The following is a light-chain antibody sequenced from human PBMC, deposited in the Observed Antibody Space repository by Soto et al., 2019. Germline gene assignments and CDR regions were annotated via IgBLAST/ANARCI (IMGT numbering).Light chain of an antibody. CDR3: QHRNSYFPIT. V-gene: IGKV1-9*01. CDR1: QGIRSY. Sequence: DLQLTQSPSFLSASVGDRVTITCRASQGIRSYLAWYQQKPGTAPKLLISEASTLQTGVQSRFSGSGSGTEFTLPISSLQPEDFGTFYCQHRNSYFPITFGQGTRLEIK. J-gene: IGKJ5*01. CDR2: EAS.